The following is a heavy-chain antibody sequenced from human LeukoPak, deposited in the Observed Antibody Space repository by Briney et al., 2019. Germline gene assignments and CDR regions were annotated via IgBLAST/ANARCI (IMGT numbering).Heavy chain of an antibody. D-gene: IGHD2-15*01. CDR1: GYTFTSYD. CDR2: INPNSGGT. CDR3: ARDSPIVVVVAATDAFDI. Sequence: GASVKVSCKASGYTFTSYDINWVRQATGQGLEWMGRINPNSGGTNYAQKFQGRVTMTRDTSISTAYMELSRLRSDDTAVYYCARDSPIVVVVAATDAFDIWGQGTMVTVSS. V-gene: IGHV1-2*06. J-gene: IGHJ3*02.